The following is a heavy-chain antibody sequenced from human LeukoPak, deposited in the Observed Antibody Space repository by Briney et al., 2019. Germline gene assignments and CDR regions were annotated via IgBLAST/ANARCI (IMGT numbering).Heavy chain of an antibody. D-gene: IGHD5-18*01. J-gene: IGHJ4*02. CDR2: IYHSGST. CDR1: GGSISSGGYY. V-gene: IGHV4-30-2*01. Sequence: SETLSLTCAVSGGSISSGGYYWSWIRQPPGKGLEWIGYIYHSGSTYYNPSLKSRVTISVDRSKNQFSLKLSSVTAADTAVYYCARVDTDKYYFDYWGQGTLVTVSS. CDR3: ARVDTDKYYFDY.